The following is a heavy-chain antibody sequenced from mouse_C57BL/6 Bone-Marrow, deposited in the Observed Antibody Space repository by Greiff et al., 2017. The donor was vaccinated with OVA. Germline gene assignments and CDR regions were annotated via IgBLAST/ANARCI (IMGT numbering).Heavy chain of an antibody. CDR3: ARKLYYYGSSMDY. Sequence: QVHVKQSGAELARPGASVKLSCKASGYTFTSYGISWVKQRTGQGLEWIGEIYPRSGNTYYNEKFKGKATLTADKSSSTAYMELRSLTSEDSAVYFCARKLYYYGSSMDYWGQGTSVTVSS. V-gene: IGHV1-81*01. D-gene: IGHD1-1*01. J-gene: IGHJ4*01. CDR2: IYPRSGNT. CDR1: GYTFTSYG.